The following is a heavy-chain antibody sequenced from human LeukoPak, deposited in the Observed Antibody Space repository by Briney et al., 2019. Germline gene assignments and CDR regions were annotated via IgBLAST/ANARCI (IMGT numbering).Heavy chain of an antibody. Sequence: PSETLSLTCAVYGGSFSGYYWSWIRQPPGKGLEWIGEINHSGSTNYNPSLKSRVTISVDTPKNQFSLKLSSVTAADTAVYYCASGPVSSSWYVYWGQGTLVTVSS. CDR2: INHSGST. CDR1: GGSFSGYY. J-gene: IGHJ4*02. V-gene: IGHV4-34*01. D-gene: IGHD6-13*01. CDR3: ASGPVSSSWYVY.